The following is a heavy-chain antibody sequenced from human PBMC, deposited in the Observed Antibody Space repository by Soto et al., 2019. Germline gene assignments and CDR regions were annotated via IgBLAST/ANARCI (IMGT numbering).Heavy chain of an antibody. CDR1: GFTFTTYA. V-gene: IGHV3-23*01. CDR3: AKEALGGATSDY. D-gene: IGHD1-26*01. Sequence: EVQLLESGGGLVQPGGSLRLSCAASGFTFTTYAMNWVRQAPGKGLEWVSAISGSGGSTYYADSVKGRLTISRDNSKNTQYLQMNSLRAEDTAVYYCAKEALGGATSDYWGQGTLVTVSS. J-gene: IGHJ4*02. CDR2: ISGSGGST.